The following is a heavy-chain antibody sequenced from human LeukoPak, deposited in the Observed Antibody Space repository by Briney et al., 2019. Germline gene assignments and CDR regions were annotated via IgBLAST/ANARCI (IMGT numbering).Heavy chain of an antibody. Sequence: GGSLRLSCAASGFTFSTSGMHWVRQAPGKGLEWVADIWHDGSNKHYAESVKGRFSISRNNSKSTLYLQMNSLRAEDTAVYYCARARGVSTGYRPIDYWGQGSLVTVSS. V-gene: IGHV3-33*01. J-gene: IGHJ4*02. CDR2: IWHDGSNK. CDR3: ARARGVSTGYRPIDY. D-gene: IGHD3-22*01. CDR1: GFTFSTSG.